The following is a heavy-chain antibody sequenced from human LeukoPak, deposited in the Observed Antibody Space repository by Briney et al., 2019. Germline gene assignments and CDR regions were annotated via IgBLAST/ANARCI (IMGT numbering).Heavy chain of an antibody. CDR1: GFTFSSYG. V-gene: IGHV3-30*18. D-gene: IGHD4-23*01. Sequence: PGGSLRLSCAASGFTFSSYGMHWVRQAPGKGLEWVAVISYDGSNKYYANSVKGRFNISRDNSKNTLYLQMNSLRAEDTAVYYCAKDLCSTVVTPLCWYFDLWGRGTLVTVSS. CDR3: AKDLCSTVVTPLCWYFDL. CDR2: ISYDGSNK. J-gene: IGHJ2*01.